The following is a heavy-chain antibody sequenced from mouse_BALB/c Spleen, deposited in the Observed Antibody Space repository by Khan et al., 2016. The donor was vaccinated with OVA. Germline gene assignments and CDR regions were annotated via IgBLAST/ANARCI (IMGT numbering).Heavy chain of an antibody. D-gene: IGHD1-1*01. CDR2: FSSGGSYT. CDR1: GFTFSSYT. Sequence: EVQLQESGGGLVKPGGSLKLSCAASGFTFSSYTMSWVRQTPEKRLEWVATFSSGGSYTYYPDSVKGRFTISRDNAKNTLYLQMSSLKSEDTAMYYCTRVYYGSSYDWYFDVWGAGTTVTVSS. CDR3: TRVYYGSSYDWYFDV. V-gene: IGHV5-6-4*01. J-gene: IGHJ1*01.